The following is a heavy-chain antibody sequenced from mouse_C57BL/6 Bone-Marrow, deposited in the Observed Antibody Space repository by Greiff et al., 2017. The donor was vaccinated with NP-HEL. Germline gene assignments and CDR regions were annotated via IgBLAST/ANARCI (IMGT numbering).Heavy chain of an antibody. V-gene: IGHV1-64*01. CDR2: IHPNSGST. Sequence: QVQLKQPGAELVKPGASVKLSCKASGYTFTSYWMHWVKQRPGQGLEWIGMIHPNSGSTNYNEKFKSKATLTVDKSSSTAYMQLSSLTSEDSAVYYCARGMELVYFDYWGQGTTLTVSS. D-gene: IGHD4-1*01. CDR3: ARGMELVYFDY. J-gene: IGHJ2*01. CDR1: GYTFTSYW.